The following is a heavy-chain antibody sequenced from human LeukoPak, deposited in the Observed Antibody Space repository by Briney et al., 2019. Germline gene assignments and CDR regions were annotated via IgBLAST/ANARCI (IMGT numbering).Heavy chain of an antibody. J-gene: IGHJ4*02. Sequence: ASVKVSCKASGYTFTGYYMHWVRQAPGQGLEWMGWINPNSGGTNYAQKFQGRVTMTRDTSISTACMELSRLRSDDTAVYYCARDSGSGTQGDYWGQGTLVTVSS. V-gene: IGHV1-2*02. CDR1: GYTFTGYY. D-gene: IGHD3-10*01. CDR2: INPNSGGT. CDR3: ARDSGSGTQGDY.